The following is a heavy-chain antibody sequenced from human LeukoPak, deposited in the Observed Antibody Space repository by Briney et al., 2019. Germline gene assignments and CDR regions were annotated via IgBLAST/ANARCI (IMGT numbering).Heavy chain of an antibody. D-gene: IGHD1-1*01. V-gene: IGHV3-21*01. CDR1: GFTFNSYS. CDR3: ARDHWDAFDI. CDR2: ISSSSSYI. Sequence: PGGSLRLSRAASGFTFNSYSMNWVRQAPGKGLEWVSSISSSSSYIYYADSVKGRFTISRDNAKNSLYLQMNSLRAEDTAVYYCARDHWDAFDIWGQATMVTVSS. J-gene: IGHJ3*02.